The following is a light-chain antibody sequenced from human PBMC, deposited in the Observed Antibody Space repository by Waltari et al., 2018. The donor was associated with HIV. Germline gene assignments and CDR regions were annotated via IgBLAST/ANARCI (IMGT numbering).Light chain of an antibody. CDR3: CSYAGSYTFV. CDR1: SSDVGGYNY. CDR2: DVT. J-gene: IGLJ2*01. Sequence: QSALTQPRSVSGSPGQSVTISCTGTSSDVGGYNYVSWYQQHPGKAPKLMIYDVTKRPSGGPDRFSGSKSGNTASLTISGLQAEDEADYYCCSYAGSYTFVFGGGTKVTVL. V-gene: IGLV2-11*01.